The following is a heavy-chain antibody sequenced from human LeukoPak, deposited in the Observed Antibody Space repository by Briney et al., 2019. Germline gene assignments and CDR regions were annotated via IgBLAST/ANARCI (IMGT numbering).Heavy chain of an antibody. V-gene: IGHV1-69*08. D-gene: IGHD6-19*01. Sequence: GTSVKVSCKDSGGTFSSYSISWVRQAPGQGLEWMGRIIPLFGTAKYAQKSQGRVTMTADKSTTTSYMELTSLRSEDTAIYYCARDPGEAVDLGWFDPWGQGTLVIVSS. CDR1: GGTFSSYS. J-gene: IGHJ5*02. CDR3: ARDPGEAVDLGWFDP. CDR2: IIPLFGTA.